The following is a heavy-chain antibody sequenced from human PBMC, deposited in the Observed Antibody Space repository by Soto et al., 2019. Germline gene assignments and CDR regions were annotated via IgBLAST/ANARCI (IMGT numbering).Heavy chain of an antibody. V-gene: IGHV3-21*06. CDR2: ISSTTNYI. CDR3: ARESEDLTSNFDY. CDR1: GFTFSSYS. J-gene: IGHJ4*02. Sequence: GGSLRLSCVASGFTFSSYSMNGVRQAPGKGLEWVSSISSTTNYIYYGDSMKGRFTISRDNAKNSLYLEMNSLRAEDTAVYYCARESEDLTSNFDYWGQGTLVTVSS.